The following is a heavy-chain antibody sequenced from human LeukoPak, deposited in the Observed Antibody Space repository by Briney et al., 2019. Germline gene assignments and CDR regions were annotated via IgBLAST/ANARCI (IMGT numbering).Heavy chain of an antibody. V-gene: IGHV3-48*03. CDR2: ISSSGSTI. Sequence: GGSLRLSCAASGFTFISYEMNWVRQAPGKGLEWVSYISSSGSTIYYADSVKGRFTISRDNAKNSLYLQMNSLRAEDTAVYYCSRESYYYDSTGFAIWGQGTLVTVSS. CDR1: GFTFISYE. D-gene: IGHD3-22*01. CDR3: SRESYYYDSTGFAI. J-gene: IGHJ4*02.